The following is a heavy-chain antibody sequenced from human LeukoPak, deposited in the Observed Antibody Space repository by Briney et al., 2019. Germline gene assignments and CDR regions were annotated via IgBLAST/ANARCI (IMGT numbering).Heavy chain of an antibody. CDR3: ARAPGGY. V-gene: IGHV4-34*01. Sequence: SETLSLTCAVYGGSFSGYYWSWIRQPPVKGLEWIGEINHSGSTNYNPSLKSRVTISVDTSKNQFSLKLSSVTAADTAVYYCARAPGGYWGQGTLVTVSS. CDR1: GGSFSGYY. J-gene: IGHJ4*02. CDR2: INHSGST. D-gene: IGHD3-10*01.